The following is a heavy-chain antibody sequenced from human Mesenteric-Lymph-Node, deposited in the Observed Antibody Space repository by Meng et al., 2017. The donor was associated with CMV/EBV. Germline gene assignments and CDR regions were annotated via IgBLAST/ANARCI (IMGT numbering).Heavy chain of an antibody. Sequence: SETLSLTCSVSGDSVSTGSFYWSWIRQPPGKGLEWIGHTHYSGSANYNPSLKSRVTISVDKSKNQFSVNLSSVTAADTAVYYCARDNPKHQYNWFDPWGQGTLVTVSS. V-gene: IGHV4-61*01. D-gene: IGHD2-2*01. CDR1: GDSVSTGSFY. J-gene: IGHJ5*02. CDR3: ARDNPKHQYNWFDP. CDR2: THYSGSA.